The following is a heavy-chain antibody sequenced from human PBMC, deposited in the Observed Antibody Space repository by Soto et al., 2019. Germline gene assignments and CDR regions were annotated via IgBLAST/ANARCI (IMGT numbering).Heavy chain of an antibody. CDR1: GYTFTSFV. Sequence: QVQLVQSGAEVKKPGASVKVSCKASGYTFTSFVISWVRQAPGQGLEWMGWISASNGDTNSAQKFQGRLTMATDTSTNTAYMELRSLRSDDTAVYYGARADFGVVPAATYIDHWGQGTRVSVSS. CDR3: ARADFGVVPAATYIDH. J-gene: IGHJ4*02. D-gene: IGHD6-25*01. V-gene: IGHV1-18*01. CDR2: ISASNGDT.